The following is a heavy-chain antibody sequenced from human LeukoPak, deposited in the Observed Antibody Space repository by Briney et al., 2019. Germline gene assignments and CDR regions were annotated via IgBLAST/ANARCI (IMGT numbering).Heavy chain of an antibody. D-gene: IGHD3-3*01. CDR3: AKEELEWLLDR. Sequence: PGGSLRLSCAASGFTFSSYGMHWVRQAPGKGLEWVAFIRYDGSSKYYADSVKGRFTISRDNSKNTLYLQMNSLRAEDTAVYYCAKEELEWLLDRWGQGTLVTVSS. V-gene: IGHV3-30*02. CDR1: GFTFSSYG. J-gene: IGHJ5*02. CDR2: IRYDGSSK.